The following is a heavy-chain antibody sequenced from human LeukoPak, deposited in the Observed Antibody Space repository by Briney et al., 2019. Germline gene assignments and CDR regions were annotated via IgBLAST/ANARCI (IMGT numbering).Heavy chain of an antibody. D-gene: IGHD3-10*01. J-gene: IGHJ3*02. CDR1: GGSISSYY. CDR3: VRDGITNDWGAFDI. V-gene: IGHV4-59*01. Sequence: SETLSLTCTVSGGSISSYYWSWIRQPPGKGLEWIGYIYYSGSTNYNPSLKSRVTISVDTSKNQFSLKLSSVTAADTALYYCVRDGITNDWGAFDIWGQGTMVTVSS. CDR2: IYYSGST.